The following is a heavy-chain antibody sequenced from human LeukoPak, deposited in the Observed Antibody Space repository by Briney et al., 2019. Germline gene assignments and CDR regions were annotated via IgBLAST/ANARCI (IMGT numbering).Heavy chain of an antibody. Sequence: ASVTVSCKASGYTFTGYYMHWVRQAPGQGLEWMGWINPNSGGTNYAQKFQGRVTMTRDTPISTAYMELSRLRSDDTAVYYCTQKELGDAFDIWGQGTMVTVSS. V-gene: IGHV1-2*02. CDR2: INPNSGGT. CDR3: TQKELGDAFDI. J-gene: IGHJ3*02. CDR1: GYTFTGYY. D-gene: IGHD3-10*01.